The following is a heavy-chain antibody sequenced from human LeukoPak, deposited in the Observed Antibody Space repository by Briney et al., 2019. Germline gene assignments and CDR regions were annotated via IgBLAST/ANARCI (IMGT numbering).Heavy chain of an antibody. CDR1: GFTFSNYN. CDR2: ISSSSSYI. Sequence: SGGSLRLSCAASGFTFSNYNMNWVRQAPGKGLEWVSSISSSSSYITYADSVKGRFTISRDNAKNSLYLQMHSLRTEDTAVYYCARARLHHRSFDLKTSYYFDYWGQGTLVTVSS. J-gene: IGHJ4*02. D-gene: IGHD6-25*01. V-gene: IGHV3-21*04. CDR3: ARARLHHRSFDLKTSYYFDY.